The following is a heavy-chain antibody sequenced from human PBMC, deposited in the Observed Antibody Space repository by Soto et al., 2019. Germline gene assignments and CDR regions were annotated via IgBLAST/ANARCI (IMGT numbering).Heavy chain of an antibody. CDR2: IYYSGST. Sequence: SETLSLTCTVSGGSISSGGYYWSWIRQHPGKGLEWIGYIYYSGSTYYNPSLKSRVTISVDTSKNQFSLKLSSVTAADTAVYYCARGGCSSTSCYVTKYYYYGMDVWGQGTTVTVSS. CDR3: ARGGCSSTSCYVTKYYYYGMDV. D-gene: IGHD2-2*01. V-gene: IGHV4-31*03. CDR1: GGSISSGGYY. J-gene: IGHJ6*02.